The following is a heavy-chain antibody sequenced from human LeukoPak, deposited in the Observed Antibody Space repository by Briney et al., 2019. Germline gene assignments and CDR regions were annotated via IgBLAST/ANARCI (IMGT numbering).Heavy chain of an antibody. CDR3: ARDNGSWYFADYYGMDV. CDR2: VYSGGHT. Sequence: GGSLRLSCAASGLIVSNNYMSWVRQAPGKGLEWVSIVYSGGHTYYADSVKGRFTISRDNAKNSLYLQMNSLRAEDTAVYYCARDNGSWYFADYYGMDVWGQGTTVTVSS. CDR1: GLIVSNNY. V-gene: IGHV3-66*01. D-gene: IGHD6-13*01. J-gene: IGHJ6*02.